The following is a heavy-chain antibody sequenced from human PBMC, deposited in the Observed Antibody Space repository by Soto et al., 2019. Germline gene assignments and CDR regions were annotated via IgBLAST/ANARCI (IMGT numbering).Heavy chain of an antibody. J-gene: IGHJ2*01. CDR2: ISYDGSNK. CDR3: ARPRDGWYFDL. Sequence: QVQLVESGGGVVQPGRSLRLSCAASGFTFSSYAMHWVRQAPGKGLEWVAVISYDGSNKYYADSVKGRFTISRDNSKNTLHLQMNSLRVEDTAVYYCARPRDGWYFDLWGRGTLVTVSS. V-gene: IGHV3-30-3*01. CDR1: GFTFSSYA.